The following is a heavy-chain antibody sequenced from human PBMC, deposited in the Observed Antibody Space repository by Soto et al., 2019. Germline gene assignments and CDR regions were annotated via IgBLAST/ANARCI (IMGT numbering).Heavy chain of an antibody. V-gene: IGHV4-39*01. CDR2: IYYSGST. Sequence: QLQLQESGPGLVKPSETLSLTCTVSGGSISSSSYYWGWIRQPPGKGLEWIGSIYYSGSTYYNPVLKGRGNISVDTSKNPFSLKVSSVTAADTAVYYFVGLGGLDRNDAFDIWGQGTMVTVSS. J-gene: IGHJ3*02. CDR3: VGLGGLDRNDAFDI. CDR1: GGSISSSSYY. D-gene: IGHD3-16*01.